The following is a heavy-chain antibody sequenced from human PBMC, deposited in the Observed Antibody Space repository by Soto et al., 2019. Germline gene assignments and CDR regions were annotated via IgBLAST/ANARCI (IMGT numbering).Heavy chain of an antibody. CDR3: TRENIENSDGLYDGFDI. D-gene: IGHD2-15*01. CDR1: GYTFSDNY. CDR2: ISPKSGGS. V-gene: IGHV1-2*02. Sequence: ASVKVSCKTSGYTFSDNYLHWVRQAPGQGLEWIGWISPKSGGSNYARKFQGRVTMTRDTAISTAYMELSRLTSDDTAVYYCTRENIENSDGLYDGFDIWGQGTTVTVSS. J-gene: IGHJ3*02.